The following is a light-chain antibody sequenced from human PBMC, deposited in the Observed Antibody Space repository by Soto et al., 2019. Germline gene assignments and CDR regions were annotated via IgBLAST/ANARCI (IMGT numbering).Light chain of an antibody. Sequence: IVMTQSPGTLSLSPWGAGSGSCMASQSVSSNYVAWFHQKPGQAPRLLIYGASSRATGVPDRFSGSGSGTDFTLTINRLEPEDSAVYCCHQYGASPWTFGQGTKVDIK. CDR3: HQYGASPWT. J-gene: IGKJ1*01. CDR2: GAS. V-gene: IGKV3-20*01. CDR1: QSVSSNY.